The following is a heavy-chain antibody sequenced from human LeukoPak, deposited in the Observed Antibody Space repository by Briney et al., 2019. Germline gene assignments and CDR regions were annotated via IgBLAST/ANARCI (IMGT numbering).Heavy chain of an antibody. D-gene: IGHD5-24*01. CDR2: IYASRST. J-gene: IGHJ4*02. CDR3: ARGDGYIQILDL. Sequence: SETLSLTCSVSGGSISDSYWNWIRQPAGKGLEWLGRIYASRSTIYNPSLKSQVTMSVDTSKNQFSLKLSSVTAADTAVYYCARGDGYIQILDLWGQGTLVTVSS. V-gene: IGHV4-4*07. CDR1: GGSISDSY.